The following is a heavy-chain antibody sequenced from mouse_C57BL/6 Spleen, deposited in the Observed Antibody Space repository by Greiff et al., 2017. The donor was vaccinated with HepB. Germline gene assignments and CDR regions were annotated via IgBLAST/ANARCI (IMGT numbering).Heavy chain of an antibody. Sequence: VQLQQSGAELVRPGASVTLSCKASGYTFTDYEMHWVKQTPVHGLEWIGAIDPETGGTAYNQKFKGKARLTADKSSSTAYMELRSLTSEDSAVYYCTLYGDYAMDYWGQGTSVTVSS. CDR2: IDPETGGT. CDR3: TLYGDYAMDY. D-gene: IGHD1-1*01. CDR1: GYTFTDYE. J-gene: IGHJ4*01. V-gene: IGHV1-15*01.